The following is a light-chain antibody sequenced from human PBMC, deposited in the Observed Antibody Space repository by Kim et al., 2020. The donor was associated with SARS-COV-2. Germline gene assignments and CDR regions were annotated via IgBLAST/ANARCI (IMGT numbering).Light chain of an antibody. CDR2: GAS. CDR1: QSVSSSY. CDR3: QQDYNLPMYT. Sequence: PGQRVTLSCRASQSVSSSYLTWYQQKPGQAPRLLIYGASTRATGILARFSGSGSGTDFTLTISSLQPEDFAVYYCQQDYNLPMYTFGQGTKLE. V-gene: IGKV3D-7*01. J-gene: IGKJ2*01.